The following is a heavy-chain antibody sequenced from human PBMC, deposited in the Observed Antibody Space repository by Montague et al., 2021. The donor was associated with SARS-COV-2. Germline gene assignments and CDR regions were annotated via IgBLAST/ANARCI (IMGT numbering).Heavy chain of an antibody. J-gene: IGHJ4*02. CDR1: GDSISNYY. CDR3: ARHYKPRGPGSPDFDY. D-gene: IGHD3-10*01. Sequence: SETLSLTCAVSGDSISNYYWSWIRQPPGKGLEYIGWIYSNGATDYNPSFKSRVTLSVDTVNNQLSLKLRSVTAADTAFYYCARHYKPRGPGSPDFDYWGQGTLVTVSS. CDR2: IYSNGAT. V-gene: IGHV4-59*08.